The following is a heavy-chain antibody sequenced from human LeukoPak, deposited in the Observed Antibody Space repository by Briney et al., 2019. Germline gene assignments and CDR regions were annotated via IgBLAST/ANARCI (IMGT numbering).Heavy chain of an antibody. J-gene: IGHJ5*02. CDR1: GGSISSGSYY. D-gene: IGHD5-24*01. V-gene: IGHV4-61*02. CDR2: IYTSGST. CDR3: ARDGMATIDT. Sequence: PSQTLSLTCTVSGGSISSGSYYWRWIRQPAGKGLEWIGRIYTSGSTNYNPSLKSRATISVDTSKNQFSLKLSSVTAADTAVYYCARDGMATIDTWGQGTLVTVSS.